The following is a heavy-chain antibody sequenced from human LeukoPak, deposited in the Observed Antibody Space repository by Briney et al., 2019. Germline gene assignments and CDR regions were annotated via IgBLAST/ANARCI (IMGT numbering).Heavy chain of an antibody. CDR1: GGSISSSNW. CDR2: IYHSGST. Sequence: SETLSLTCAVSGGSISSSNWWSWVRQPPGKGLEWIGEIYHSGSTNHNPSLKSRVTISVDKSKNQFSLNLTSVTAADTAVYYCARGEDGTGDYRPTYFDSWGQGTLVTVSS. CDR3: ARGEDGTGDYRPTYFDS. D-gene: IGHD4-17*01. V-gene: IGHV4-4*02. J-gene: IGHJ4*02.